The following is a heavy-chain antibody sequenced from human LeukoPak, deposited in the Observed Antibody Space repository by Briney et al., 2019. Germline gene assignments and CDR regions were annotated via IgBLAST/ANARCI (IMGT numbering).Heavy chain of an antibody. J-gene: IGHJ4*02. CDR2: IWYDGSNK. V-gene: IGHV3-33*06. CDR1: GFTFSSYG. CDR3: AKDRGAYSSSCDY. Sequence: PGRSLRLSCAASGFTFSSYGMHWVRQAPGKGLEWVAVIWYDGSNKYYADSVKGRFTISRDNSKNTLYLQMNSLRAEDTAVFYCAKDRGAYSSSCDYWGQGTLVTVSS. D-gene: IGHD6-13*01.